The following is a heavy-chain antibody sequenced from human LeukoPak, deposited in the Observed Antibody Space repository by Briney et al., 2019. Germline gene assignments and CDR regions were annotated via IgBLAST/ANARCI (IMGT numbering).Heavy chain of an antibody. J-gene: IGHJ4*02. CDR1: GFTFSSYG. CDR2: ISYDGSNK. Sequence: GGSLRLSCAASGFTFSSYGMHWVRQAPGKWLEWVAVISYDGSNKYYADSVKGRFTISRDNTKNTLYLQMNSLRAEDTAVYYCAKDDSYGLDYWGQGTLVTVSS. CDR3: AKDDSYGLDY. V-gene: IGHV3-30*18. D-gene: IGHD5-18*01.